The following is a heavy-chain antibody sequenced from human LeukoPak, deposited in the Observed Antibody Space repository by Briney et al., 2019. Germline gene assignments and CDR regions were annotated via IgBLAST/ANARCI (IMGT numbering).Heavy chain of an antibody. D-gene: IGHD6-19*01. Sequence: ASVKVSCKVSGYTLTELSMHWVRQAPGKGLEWMGGFDPEDGETIYAQKFQGRVTMTEDTSTDTAYMELSSLRSEDTAVYYCARVQPYSGWYVYWGQGTLVTVSS. CDR1: GYTLTELS. J-gene: IGHJ4*02. CDR3: ARVQPYSGWYVY. CDR2: FDPEDGET. V-gene: IGHV1-24*01.